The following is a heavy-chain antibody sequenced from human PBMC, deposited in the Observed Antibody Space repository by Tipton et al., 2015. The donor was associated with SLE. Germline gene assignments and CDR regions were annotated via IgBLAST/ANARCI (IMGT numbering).Heavy chain of an antibody. CDR1: GYSISSDYY. J-gene: IGHJ2*01. CDR3: AREFLNPVTTVHYYFDL. D-gene: IGHD4-11*01. CDR2: IYHSGST. Sequence: TLSLTCAVSGYSISSDYYWGWIRQPPGKGLEWIGSIYHSGSTHYNPSLESRVTISVDTSKNHFSLKLISVTAADTAVYYCAREFLNPVTTVHYYFDLWGRGTLVTVSS. V-gene: IGHV4-38-2*02.